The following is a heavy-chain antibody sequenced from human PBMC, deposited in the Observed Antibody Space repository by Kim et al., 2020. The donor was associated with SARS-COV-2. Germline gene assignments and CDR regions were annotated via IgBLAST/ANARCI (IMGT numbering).Heavy chain of an antibody. V-gene: IGHV3-9*01. CDR3: AKGGGSGTYSGDL. D-gene: IGHD3-10*01. Sequence: DYADSVKGRFTIARDNGENSLYLQMNNLRPEDTALYYCAKGGGSGTYSGDLWGQGTLVTVSS. J-gene: IGHJ4*02.